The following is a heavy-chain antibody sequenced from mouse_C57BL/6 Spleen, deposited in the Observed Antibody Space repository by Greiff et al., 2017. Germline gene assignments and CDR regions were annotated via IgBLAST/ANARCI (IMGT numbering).Heavy chain of an antibody. CDR3: ARAYYDYDGTYYFDY. J-gene: IGHJ2*01. Sequence: EVKLVESGGGLVQPGGSLSLSCAASGFTFTDYYMSWVRQPPGKALEWLGFIRNKANGYTTEYSASVKGRFTISRDNSQSILYLQMNALRAEDSATYYCARAYYDYDGTYYFDYWGQGTTLTVSS. CDR2: IRNKANGYTT. V-gene: IGHV7-3*01. D-gene: IGHD2-4*01. CDR1: GFTFTDYY.